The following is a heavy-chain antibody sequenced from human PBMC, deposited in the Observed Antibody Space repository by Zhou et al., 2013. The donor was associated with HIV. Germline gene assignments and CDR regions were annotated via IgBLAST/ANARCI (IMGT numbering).Heavy chain of an antibody. J-gene: IGHJ6*03. D-gene: IGHD6-13*01. CDR1: GYTFTSYG. V-gene: IGHV1-18*01. CDR2: ISAYHGNT. Sequence: QVQLVQSGAEVKKPGASVKVSCKASGYTFTSYGISWVRQAPGQGLEWMGWISAYHGNTNYAQKLQGRVTMTTDTSTSTAYMELRSLRSDDTAVYYCARVLAVPSAAGNPGHYYYMDVWGKGTTVTVSS. CDR3: ARVLAVPSAAGNPGHYYYMDV.